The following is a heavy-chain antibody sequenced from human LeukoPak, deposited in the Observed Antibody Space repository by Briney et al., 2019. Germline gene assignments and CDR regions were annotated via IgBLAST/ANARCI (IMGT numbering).Heavy chain of an antibody. Sequence: GGSLRLSCAASRFTFSSYWMSWVRQAPGRGLEWVANIKQAGSEKYYVDSVKGRFTISRDNAKSSLYLQMNSLRAEDTAVYYCARAIFGMTLDAFDLWGQGTLVAVSS. J-gene: IGHJ3*01. D-gene: IGHD3-3*01. CDR2: IKQAGSEK. CDR3: ARAIFGMTLDAFDL. CDR1: RFTFSSYW. V-gene: IGHV3-7*01.